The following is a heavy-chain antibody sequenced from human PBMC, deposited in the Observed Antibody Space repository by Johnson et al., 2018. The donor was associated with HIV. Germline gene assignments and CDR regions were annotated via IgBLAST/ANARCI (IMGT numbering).Heavy chain of an antibody. D-gene: IGHD5-24*01. J-gene: IGHJ3*02. Sequence: VQLVESGGGLVQPGGSLRLSCAASGFTLSSYWMNWVRQAPGKGLEWVAKIKQDGSEKYYADSVKGRFTISRDNPKNTLYLQMNSLRAEDTAVYYCAKELRLHRAFDIWGQGTMVTVSS. CDR3: AKELRLHRAFDI. V-gene: IGHV3-7*04. CDR2: IKQDGSEK. CDR1: GFTLSSYW.